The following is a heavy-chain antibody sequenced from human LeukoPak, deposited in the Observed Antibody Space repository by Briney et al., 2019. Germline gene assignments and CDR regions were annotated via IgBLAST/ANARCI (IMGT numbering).Heavy chain of an antibody. Sequence: SETLSLTRTVSGGSLGTNYWTSIRQPPGKGLEYIGYIYYTGGTNYNPSLKSRVTISVDTSKNQFSLKLSSVTAADTAVYFCAKYGNSGWVIDNWGQGTLVTVSS. CDR3: AKYGNSGWVIDN. D-gene: IGHD6-19*01. CDR2: IYYTGGT. J-gene: IGHJ4*02. V-gene: IGHV4-59*08. CDR1: GGSLGTNY.